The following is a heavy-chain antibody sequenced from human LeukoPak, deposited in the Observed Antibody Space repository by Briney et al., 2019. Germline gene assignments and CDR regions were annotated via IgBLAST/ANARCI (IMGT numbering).Heavy chain of an antibody. D-gene: IGHD3-10*01. V-gene: IGHV3-7*05. J-gene: IGHJ4*02. CDR3: AGHYGSGTYVDQ. CDR2: IKQDGSEK. CDR1: GVTFSSYW. Sequence: GGSLRLSCAASGVTFSSYWMSWVRQAPGKGLEWVANIKQDGSEKYYVDSVKGRFTISRDNAKNSLYLQMNSLRAEDTALYYCAGHYGSGTYVDQWGQGTLVTVSS.